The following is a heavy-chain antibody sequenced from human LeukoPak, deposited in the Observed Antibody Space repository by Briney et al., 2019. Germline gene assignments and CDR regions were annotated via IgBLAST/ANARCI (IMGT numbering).Heavy chain of an antibody. CDR1: GGSISSYY. CDR3: ARHIFPAYCSSTSCYRGVYYFDY. CDR2: IYYSGST. J-gene: IGHJ4*02. V-gene: IGHV4-59*08. D-gene: IGHD2-2*01. Sequence: TSSETLSLTCTVSGGSISSYYWSWIRQPPGKGLEWIGYIYYSGSTNYNPSLKSRVTISVDTSKNQFSLKLSSVTAADTAVYYCARHIFPAYCSSTSCYRGVYYFDYWGQGTLVTVSS.